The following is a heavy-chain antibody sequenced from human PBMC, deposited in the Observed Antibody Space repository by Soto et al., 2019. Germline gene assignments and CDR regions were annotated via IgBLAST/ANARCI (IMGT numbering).Heavy chain of an antibody. V-gene: IGHV3-23*01. CDR3: AKVPPPRRYYYYMDV. CDR2: ISGSGGST. J-gene: IGHJ6*03. CDR1: GFTFSSYA. Sequence: PGGSLRLSCAASGFTFSSYAMSWVRRAPGKGLEWVSAISGSGGSTYYADSVKGRFTISRDNSKNTLYLQMNSLRAEDTAVYYCAKVPPPRRYYYYMDVWGKGTTVTVSS.